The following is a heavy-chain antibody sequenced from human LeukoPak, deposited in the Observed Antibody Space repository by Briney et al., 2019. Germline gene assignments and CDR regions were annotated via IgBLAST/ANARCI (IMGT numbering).Heavy chain of an antibody. Sequence: QPGGSLRLSCAVSGFTVSSSYMSWVRQARAGKGLEWVAVIYSDGSTYYADSVKGRFTISRDNSKNMLYLQMNSLRAEDTGLYYCTRETGATDYWGQGTLVTVSS. V-gene: IGHV3-66*01. CDR1: GFTVSSSY. J-gene: IGHJ4*02. D-gene: IGHD1-26*01. CDR2: IYSDGST. CDR3: TRETGATDY.